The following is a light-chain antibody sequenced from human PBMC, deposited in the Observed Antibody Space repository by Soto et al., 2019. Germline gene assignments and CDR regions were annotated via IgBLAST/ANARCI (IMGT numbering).Light chain of an antibody. V-gene: IGLV2-14*01. Sequence: QSALTQPSSVSGSPGQSIAISCTGTSSDVGSFNYVSWYQQHPGKVPKLMIYDVSNRPSGVSDRFSGSKSGNTASLTISGLQAEDEADYSCSSYATSSTYVFGTGTKMTVL. CDR1: SSDVGSFNY. J-gene: IGLJ1*01. CDR2: DVS. CDR3: SSYATSSTYV.